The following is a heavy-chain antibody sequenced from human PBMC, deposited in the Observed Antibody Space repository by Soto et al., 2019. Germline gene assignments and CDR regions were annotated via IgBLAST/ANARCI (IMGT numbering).Heavy chain of an antibody. CDR2: IRGKSRNYAT. V-gene: IGHV3-73*01. CDR3: AYDLHYAVDI. Sequence: EVQLVESGGGLVQPGGSLQLSCAASDFTFGDSAVHWIRQASGNGLEWVGRIRGKSRNYATGYAASVKGRFTISRDDSRNTAYLQMNSLKTEDTAVYSCAYDLHYAVDIWGQGTLVTVSS. J-gene: IGHJ1*01. CDR1: DFTFGDSA. D-gene: IGHD3-16*01.